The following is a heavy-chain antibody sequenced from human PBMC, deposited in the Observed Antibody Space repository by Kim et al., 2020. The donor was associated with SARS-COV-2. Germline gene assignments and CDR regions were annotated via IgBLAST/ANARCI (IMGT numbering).Heavy chain of an antibody. J-gene: IGHJ1*01. Sequence: SETLSLTCAVYGGSFSGYYWSWIRQPPGKGLEWIGEINHSGSTNYNPSLKSRVTISVDTSKNQFSLKLSSVTAADTAVYYCARATPDRSQHWGQGTLVTVSS. V-gene: IGHV4-34*01. CDR1: GGSFSGYY. CDR3: ARATPDRSQH. CDR2: INHSGST.